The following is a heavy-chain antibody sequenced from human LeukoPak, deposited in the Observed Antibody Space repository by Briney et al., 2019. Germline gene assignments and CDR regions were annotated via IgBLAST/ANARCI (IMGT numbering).Heavy chain of an antibody. Sequence: SQTLSLTCTVSGGSISSGGYYWSWIREHPGKGLGWIGYIYYSGITYYNPSLKSRVTISVDTSKNQFSLKLSSVTAADTAVYYCAIVDRSGYPNWFDPWGQGALVTVSS. CDR3: AIVDRSGYPNWFDP. V-gene: IGHV4-31*03. CDR1: GGSISSGGYY. J-gene: IGHJ5*02. CDR2: IYYSGIT. D-gene: IGHD3-22*01.